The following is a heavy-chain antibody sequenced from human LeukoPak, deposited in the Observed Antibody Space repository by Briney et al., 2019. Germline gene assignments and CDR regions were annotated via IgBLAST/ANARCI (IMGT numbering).Heavy chain of an antibody. D-gene: IGHD4-17*01. CDR3: ARRKGDYGDSANYFYYMDV. CDR1: GFTFSSYG. J-gene: IGHJ6*03. V-gene: IGHV3-23*01. Sequence: GGTLRLSCAASGFTFSSYGMSWVRQAPGEGLEWVSAISGSGGSTYYAESVKGRFTISRDNAKNSLSLQMNSLRAEDTAIYFCARRKGDYGDSANYFYYMDVWGTGTTVTIAS. CDR2: ISGSGGST.